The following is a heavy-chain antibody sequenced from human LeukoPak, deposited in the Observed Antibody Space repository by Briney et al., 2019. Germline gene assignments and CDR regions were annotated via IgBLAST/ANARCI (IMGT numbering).Heavy chain of an antibody. D-gene: IGHD6-19*01. CDR3: ARDNIPRYSSGLDYFDY. Sequence: PGRSLRLSCAASGFTFSSYWMTWVRQAPGKGMEWAANIKQDGSETYYVDSVKGRFTISRDNAKNSLYLQMNSLRAEDTAVYYCARDNIPRYSSGLDYFDYWGQGTLVTVSS. J-gene: IGHJ4*02. V-gene: IGHV3-7*01. CDR2: IKQDGSET. CDR1: GFTFSSYW.